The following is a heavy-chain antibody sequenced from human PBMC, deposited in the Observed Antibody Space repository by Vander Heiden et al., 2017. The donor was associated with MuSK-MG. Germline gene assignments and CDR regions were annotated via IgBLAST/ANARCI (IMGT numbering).Heavy chain of an antibody. CDR2: ISGSGGKT. CDR1: GFTLCSYA. D-gene: IGHD1-1*01. CDR3: ARGTTWYFDL. J-gene: IGHJ2*01. Sequence: EVQLVESVGGLQQPGWSLRPSFSAPGFTLCSYATSWVRQAPGKGLEWVSAISGSGGKTQYADSVKGRFTISRDNSKNTLFLQMNNLRAEDTAVYYCARGTTWYFDLWGRGTLVTVSS. V-gene: IGHV3-23*04.